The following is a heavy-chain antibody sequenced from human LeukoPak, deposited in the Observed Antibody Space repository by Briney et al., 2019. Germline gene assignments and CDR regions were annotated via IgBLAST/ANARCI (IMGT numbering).Heavy chain of an antibody. CDR2: IKGKADSGTT. CDR3: TTGFWSSSFFFSF. D-gene: IGHD6-6*01. Sequence: GGSLRLSCAASGFTFSKAWMSWVRQAPGKGLEWVGLIKGKADSGTTDYAAPVKGRFTISRDDSKDTLYLQINSLKTEDTVVYYCTTGFWSSSFFFSFWGQGTLVTVSS. V-gene: IGHV3-15*01. J-gene: IGHJ4*02. CDR1: GFTFSKAW.